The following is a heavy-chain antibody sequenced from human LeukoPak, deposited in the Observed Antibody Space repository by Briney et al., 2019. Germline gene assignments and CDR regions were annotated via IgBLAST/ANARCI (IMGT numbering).Heavy chain of an antibody. CDR2: IKQDGTKT. CDR3: ANGVSQTGALNI. V-gene: IGHV3-7*01. J-gene: IGHJ3*02. CDR1: GLTFTSYW. D-gene: IGHD2-8*01. Sequence: PGGSLRLSCAASGLTFTSYWMNWVRQAPGKGLEWVANIKQDGTKTYYVDSVKGRFTISRDNARSSLYLQMNSLRAEDTAVYYCANGVSQTGALNIWGQGTMVTVSS.